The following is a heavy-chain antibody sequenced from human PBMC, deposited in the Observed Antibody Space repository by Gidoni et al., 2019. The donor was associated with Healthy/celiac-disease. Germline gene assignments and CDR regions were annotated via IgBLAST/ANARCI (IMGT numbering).Heavy chain of an antibody. CDR2: IYPGDSDT. D-gene: IGHD3-22*01. CDR3: ARLRAPEYYYDSSGYFDY. V-gene: IGHV5-51*01. CDR1: GYSFTSYW. J-gene: IGHJ4*02. Sequence: EVQLVQSGAEGKKHGESLKISCKGSGYSFTSYWIGWVRQMPGKGLEWMGIIYPGDSDTRYSPSFQGQVTISADKSISTAYLQWSSLKASDTAMYYCARLRAPEYYYDSSGYFDYWGQGTLVTVSS.